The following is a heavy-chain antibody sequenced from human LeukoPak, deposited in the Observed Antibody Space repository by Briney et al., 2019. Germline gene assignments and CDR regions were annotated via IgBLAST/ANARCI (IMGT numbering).Heavy chain of an antibody. V-gene: IGHV3-30*18. Sequence: GGSLRLSCAASGFTFSSFSMIWVRQAPGKGLEWVAVISYDGSNKYYADSVKGRSTISRDNSKNTLYLQMNSLRAEDTAVYYCAKDSTSSSCDYWGQGTLVTVSS. D-gene: IGHD6-13*01. CDR2: ISYDGSNK. CDR1: GFTFSSFS. CDR3: AKDSTSSSCDY. J-gene: IGHJ4*02.